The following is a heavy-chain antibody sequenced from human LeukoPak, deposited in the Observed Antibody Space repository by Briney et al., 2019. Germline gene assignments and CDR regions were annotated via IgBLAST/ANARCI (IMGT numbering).Heavy chain of an antibody. CDR2: SYYSGST. CDR3: ARSITIFGVAP. V-gene: IGHV4-39*01. CDR1: GGSMSSSTYY. J-gene: IGHJ5*02. Sequence: SETLSLTCTVFGGSMSSSTYYWGWIRQPPGKGLEWIGNSYYSGSTYYTPSLKSRVTISVDTSKKQFSLKLSSVTAADTAVYYCARSITIFGVAPWGQGTLVTVSS. D-gene: IGHD3-3*01.